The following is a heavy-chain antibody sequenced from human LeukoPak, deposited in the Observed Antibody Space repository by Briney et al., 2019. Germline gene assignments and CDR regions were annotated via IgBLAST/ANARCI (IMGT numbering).Heavy chain of an antibody. D-gene: IGHD6-13*01. J-gene: IGHJ2*01. Sequence: GGSLRLSCAASGFTFSSYEMNWVRQAPGKGLEWVSYISSSGSTIYYADSVKGRFTISRDNAKNSLYLQMNSLRAEDTAVYYCARDLVGKPGIAAAGTRSDWYFDLWGRGTLVTVSS. CDR3: ARDLVGKPGIAAAGTRSDWYFDL. CDR1: GFTFSSYE. V-gene: IGHV3-48*03. CDR2: ISSSGSTI.